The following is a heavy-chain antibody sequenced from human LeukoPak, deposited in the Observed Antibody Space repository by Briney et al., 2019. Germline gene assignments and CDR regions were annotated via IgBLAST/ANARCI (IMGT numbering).Heavy chain of an antibody. CDR2: IYYSGST. D-gene: IGHD6-19*01. CDR3: ARQWLVGAFGY. CDR1: GGSFSGYY. J-gene: IGHJ4*02. Sequence: SETLSLTCAVYGGSFSGYYWSWIRQPPGKGLEWIGSIYYSGSTYYNPSLKSRVTISVDTSKNQFSLKLSSVTAADTAVYYCARQWLVGAFGYWGQGTLVTVSS. V-gene: IGHV4-34*01.